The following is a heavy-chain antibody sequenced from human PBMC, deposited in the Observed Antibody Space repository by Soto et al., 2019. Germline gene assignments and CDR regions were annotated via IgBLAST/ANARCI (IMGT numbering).Heavy chain of an antibody. V-gene: IGHV3-13*01. Sequence: GGSLRLSCAASGFTFSSYDMHWVRQATGKGLEWVSAIGTAGDTYYPGSVKGRFTISRENAKNSLYLQMNSLRAEDTAVYYCARIYSSSFRGGRTFYYYYGMDVWGQGTTVTVSS. D-gene: IGHD6-6*01. CDR3: ARIYSSSFRGGRTFYYYYGMDV. CDR1: GFTFSSYD. J-gene: IGHJ6*02. CDR2: IGTAGDT.